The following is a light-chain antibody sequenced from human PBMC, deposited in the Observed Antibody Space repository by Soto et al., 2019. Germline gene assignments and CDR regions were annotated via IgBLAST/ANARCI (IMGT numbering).Light chain of an antibody. CDR1: KLGDKN. Sequence: SYELTQPPSVSVSPGQTASINCSGDKLGDKNASWYQQKPGQSPVLVIYQNTKRPSGIPERFSGSNSGNTATLTISGTQTMDEADYYCQAWDSSTAVFGTGTKVTVL. CDR2: QNT. V-gene: IGLV3-1*01. J-gene: IGLJ1*01. CDR3: QAWDSSTAV.